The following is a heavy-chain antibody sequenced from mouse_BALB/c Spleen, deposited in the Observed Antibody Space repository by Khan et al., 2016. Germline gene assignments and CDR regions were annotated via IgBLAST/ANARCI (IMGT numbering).Heavy chain of an antibody. D-gene: IGHD2-3*01. CDR3: ARDRGGYYDY. CDR2: IRNQANGYTT. J-gene: IGHJ2*01. CDR1: GFTFTDYY. V-gene: IGHV7-3*02. Sequence: EVELVESGGGLVQPGGSLRLSCATSGFTFTDYYMSWVRQPPGKALEWLGFIRNQANGYTTEYSASVKGRFTISRDNSQSILYLQMNTLRAEDSATYYCARDRGGYYDYWSQGTTLTVSS.